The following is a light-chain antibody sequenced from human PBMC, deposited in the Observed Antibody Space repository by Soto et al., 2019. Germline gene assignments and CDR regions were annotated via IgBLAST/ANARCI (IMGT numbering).Light chain of an antibody. V-gene: IGLV2-14*01. CDR1: SSDVGGYNY. J-gene: IGLJ2*01. CDR2: DVS. Sequence: QSALTQPASVSGSPGQSITISCTGTSSDVGGYNYVSWYQQHPGNAPKLMIYDVSNRPSGVSNRSSGSNSGNTASLTISGLQDEDEADYYCSSYTSSSTLVFGGGTKLTVL. CDR3: SSYTSSSTLV.